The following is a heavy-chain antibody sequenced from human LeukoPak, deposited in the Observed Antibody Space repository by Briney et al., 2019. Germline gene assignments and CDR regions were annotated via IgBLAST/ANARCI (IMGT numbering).Heavy chain of an antibody. CDR2: IYYSGST. V-gene: IGHV4-39*07. D-gene: IGHD5-24*01. J-gene: IGHJ4*02. Sequence: SETLSLTCTVSGGSISSSSYYWGWIRQPPGKGLEWIGSIYYSGSTYYKSSLKSRVTISVDTSKNQFSLKLSSVTAADTAVYYCARLPYHFDGRGYFDYWGQGIVVTVSS. CDR3: ARLPYHFDGRGYFDY. CDR1: GGSISSSSYY.